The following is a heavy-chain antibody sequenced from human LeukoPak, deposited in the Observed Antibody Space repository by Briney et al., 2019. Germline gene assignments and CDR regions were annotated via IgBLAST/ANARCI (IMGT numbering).Heavy chain of an antibody. CDR2: IYYSGRT. J-gene: IGHJ3*02. CDR3: TRLLDNDSSGDPDTFDM. D-gene: IGHD3-22*01. V-gene: IGHV4-59*08. Sequence: PSETLSLTCTVSGGSITSPYWSWIPQAPGKGLEWIGFIYYSGRTKYNPSLQSRVTISLDTSEKKFSLKVTSVTAADTAVYYCTRLLDNDSSGDPDTFDMWGQGTVVTVSS. CDR1: GGSITSPY.